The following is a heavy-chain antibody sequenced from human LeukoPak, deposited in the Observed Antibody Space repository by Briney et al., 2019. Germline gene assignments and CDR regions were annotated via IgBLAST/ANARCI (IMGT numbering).Heavy chain of an antibody. CDR1: GFTFENYW. J-gene: IGHJ4*02. CDR3: ARWAGVTDR. CDR2: IKQDGSVE. V-gene: IGHV3-7*01. Sequence: GGSLRLSCAASGFTFENYWMSWVRQVPRKGPEWVANIKQDGSVEHYLDSVKGRFTISRDNAKNSLFLQMNSLIAEDTAVYYCARWAGVTDRWGQGTLVTVFS. D-gene: IGHD5-18*01.